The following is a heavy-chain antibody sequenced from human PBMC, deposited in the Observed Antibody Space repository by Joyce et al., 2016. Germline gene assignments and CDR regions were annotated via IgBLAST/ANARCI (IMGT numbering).Heavy chain of an antibody. CDR2: IYHTGKT. CDR3: ARDPQNFGF. CDR1: GDSISSGYF. Sequence: VQLQESGPGLVKPSETLSLTCDVSGDSISSGYFYGWVRQAPGKGLEWIANIYHTGKTYYNASLKRRFTISVDTSKNQLSLKLGSVTAADTAVYYCARDPQNFGFWGQGTLVIVSS. V-gene: IGHV4-38-2*02. D-gene: IGHD2/OR15-2a*01. J-gene: IGHJ4*02.